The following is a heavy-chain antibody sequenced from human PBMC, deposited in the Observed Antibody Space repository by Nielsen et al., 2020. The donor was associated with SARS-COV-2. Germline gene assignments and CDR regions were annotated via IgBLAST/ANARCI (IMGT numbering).Heavy chain of an antibody. CDR2: IYYSGST. D-gene: IGHD1-26*01. CDR1: GGSISSSSYY. J-gene: IGHJ6*02. V-gene: IGHV4-39*07. CDR3: ARVGVGATTGMDV. Sequence: SETLSLTCTVSGGSISSSSYYWGWIRQPPGKGLEWIGSIYYSGSTYYNPSLKSRVTISVDTSKNQFSLKLSSVTAADTAVYYCARVGVGATTGMDVWGQGTTVTVSS.